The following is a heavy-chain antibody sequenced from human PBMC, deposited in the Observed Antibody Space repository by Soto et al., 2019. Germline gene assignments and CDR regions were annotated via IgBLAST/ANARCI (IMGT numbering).Heavy chain of an antibody. CDR1: GGTFSSYA. D-gene: IGHD2-2*01. J-gene: IGHJ3*02. V-gene: IGHV1-69*01. CDR2: IIPIFGTA. CDR3: ASATSVVVPAARGLLDI. Sequence: QVQLVQSGAEVKKPGSSVKVSCTACGGTFSSYAISRVRQAPGQGLEWMRGIIPIFGTANYAQKFQGRVTITADESTSTAYMELSSLRSEDTAVYYCASATSVVVPAARGLLDIWGQGTMVTVSS.